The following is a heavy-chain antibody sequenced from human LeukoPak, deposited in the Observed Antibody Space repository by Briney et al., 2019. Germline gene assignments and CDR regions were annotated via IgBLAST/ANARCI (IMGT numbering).Heavy chain of an antibody. J-gene: IGHJ4*02. V-gene: IGHV4-34*01. CDR3: ARGRVTATPFDY. D-gene: IGHD2-21*02. CDR1: GGSFSGYY. Sequence: SETLSLTCAVYGGSFSGYYWSWIRQPPGKGLEWIGEINHSGSTNYHPSLKSRVTISVDTSKNQFSLKLSSVTAADTAVYYCARGRVTATPFDYWGQGTLVTVSS. CDR2: INHSGST.